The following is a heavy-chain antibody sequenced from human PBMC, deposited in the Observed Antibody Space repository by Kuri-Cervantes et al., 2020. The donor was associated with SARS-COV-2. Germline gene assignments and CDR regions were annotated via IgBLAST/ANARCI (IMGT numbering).Heavy chain of an antibody. V-gene: IGHV3-30-3*01. CDR2: ISYDGSNK. D-gene: IGHD5-24*01. CDR1: GSTFSSYA. Sequence: GGSLRSPCAPSGSTFSSYAMHWVRQARGKGLKWVAVISYDGSNKYYADSVKGRFTISRDNSKNTLYLKRNSLRAEETGVYYCARDSERGMVTMDAFDILGQWTMVTVSS. J-gene: IGHJ3*02. CDR3: ARDSERGMVTMDAFDI.